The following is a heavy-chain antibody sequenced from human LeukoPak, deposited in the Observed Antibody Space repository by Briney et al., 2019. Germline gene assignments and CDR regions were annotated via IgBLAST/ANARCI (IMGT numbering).Heavy chain of an antibody. D-gene: IGHD1-26*01. CDR1: GRSISRGDYY. CDR2: IYYSEST. Sequence: SQTLSLTCTVSGRSISRGDYYCSWIRQSPAKGLEWIGYIYYSESTYYNPSLKSRVTISVDTSKNQFSLKLSSVTAADTAVYYCARVPSTTHFYTWGQGALVTASS. J-gene: IGHJ4*02. V-gene: IGHV4-30-4*01. CDR3: ARVPSTTHFYT.